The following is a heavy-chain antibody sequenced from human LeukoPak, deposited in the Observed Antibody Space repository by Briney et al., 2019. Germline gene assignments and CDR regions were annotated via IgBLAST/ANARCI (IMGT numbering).Heavy chain of an antibody. CDR3: ARAGTLGYCSSTSCYRKYYFDY. J-gene: IGHJ4*02. Sequence: SETLSLTCAVYGGSFSGYYWSWIRQPPGKGLEWIGEINHSGSTNYNPSLKSRVTISVDTSKNQFSLKLSSVTAADTAVYYCARAGTLGYCSSTSCYRKYYFDYWGQGTLVTVSS. CDR2: INHSGST. CDR1: GGSFSGYY. D-gene: IGHD2-2*02. V-gene: IGHV4-34*01.